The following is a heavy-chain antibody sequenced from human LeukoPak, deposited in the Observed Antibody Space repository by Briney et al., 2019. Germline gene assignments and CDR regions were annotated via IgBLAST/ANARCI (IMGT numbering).Heavy chain of an antibody. CDR2: ISTSGDYK. V-gene: IGHV3-21*01. J-gene: IGHJ4*02. Sequence: GGSLRLSCAASGFTFSSSSMNWVRQAPGKGLEWVSSISTSGDYKYYADSVKGRFTISRDNAKNSLYLQMNSLRAEDTAVYYCARSAEVGSSFDYWGQGTLVTVSS. D-gene: IGHD3-10*01. CDR3: ARSAEVGSSFDY. CDR1: GFTFSSSS.